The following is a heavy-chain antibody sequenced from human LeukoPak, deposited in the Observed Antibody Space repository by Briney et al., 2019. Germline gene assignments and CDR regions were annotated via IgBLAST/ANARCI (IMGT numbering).Heavy chain of an antibody. Sequence: GGSLRLSCAASGFPFSTYSMSWVRQAPGKGLEWVSYISSISSIIYYADSVKGRFTISRDNARSSLYLQMNSLRAEDTAVYYCARSRPGTEAGQPNFDYWGQGTLDTVSS. V-gene: IGHV3-48*01. D-gene: IGHD6-13*01. CDR3: ARSRPGTEAGQPNFDY. CDR2: ISSISSII. J-gene: IGHJ4*02. CDR1: GFPFSTYS.